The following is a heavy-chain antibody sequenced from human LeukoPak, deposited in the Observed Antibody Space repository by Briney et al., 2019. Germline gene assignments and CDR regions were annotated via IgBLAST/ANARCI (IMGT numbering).Heavy chain of an antibody. CDR1: GGSFSGYY. CDR3: ARCYDSSGYYSNSDAFDI. J-gene: IGHJ3*02. Sequence: SETLSLTCAVYGGSFSGYYWSWIRQPPGKGLEWIGEINHSGSTNYNPSLKSRVTISVDTSKNQFSLKLSSVTAADTAVYYCARCYDSSGYYSNSDAFDIWGQGTMVTVSS. D-gene: IGHD3-22*01. V-gene: IGHV4-34*01. CDR2: INHSGST.